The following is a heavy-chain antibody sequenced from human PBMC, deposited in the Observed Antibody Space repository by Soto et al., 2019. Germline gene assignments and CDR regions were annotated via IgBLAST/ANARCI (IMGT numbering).Heavy chain of an antibody. V-gene: IGHV3-74*01. Sequence: GGSLRLSCTASGFTFSMYWMHWVRQVPGKGPEWVSRISDDGSRADYADSVKGRFTISRDNAKNTLCLEMHVLRADDTAVYYCTRGPRPSSVGTGAFWGQGTPVTVSS. CDR3: TRGPRPSSVGTGAF. D-gene: IGHD3-10*01. CDR2: ISDDGSRA. CDR1: GFTFSMYW. J-gene: IGHJ4*02.